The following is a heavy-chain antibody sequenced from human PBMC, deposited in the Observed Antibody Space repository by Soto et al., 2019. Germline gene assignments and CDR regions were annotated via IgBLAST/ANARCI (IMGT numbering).Heavy chain of an antibody. CDR3: TTSGVLVPAAMYY. CDR2: ITSKTDGGTT. D-gene: IGHD2-2*01. J-gene: IGHJ4*02. Sequence: SVSNAWMNWVRQAPGKGLEWVGRITSKTDGGTTDYAAPVKGRFTISRDDSKNTLYLQMNSLKTEDTAVYYCTTSGVLVPAAMYYWGQGTLVTVSS. V-gene: IGHV3-15*07. CDR1: SVSNAW.